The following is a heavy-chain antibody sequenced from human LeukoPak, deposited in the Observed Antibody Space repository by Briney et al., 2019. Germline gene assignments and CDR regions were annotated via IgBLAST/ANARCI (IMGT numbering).Heavy chain of an antibody. CDR1: GYSFTSYW. V-gene: IGHV5-10-1*01. J-gene: IGHJ5*02. D-gene: IGHD3-3*02. Sequence: GESLKISCKGSGYSFTSYWISWVRQMPGKGLEWMGRIDPSDSYTNYSPSFQGHVTISADRSITTAYLQWSSLKASDTAMYYCARHVGISTSWFDHWGQGTLVTVSS. CDR3: ARHVGISTSWFDH. CDR2: IDPSDSYT.